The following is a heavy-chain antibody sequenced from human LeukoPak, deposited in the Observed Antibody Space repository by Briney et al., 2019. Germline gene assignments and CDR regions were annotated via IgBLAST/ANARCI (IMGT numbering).Heavy chain of an antibody. CDR2: ISGSGGNT. D-gene: IGHD2-15*01. V-gene: IGHV3-23*01. Sequence: PGGSLRLSCAAAGFTFSSYVMTWVRQAPGKGLEWVSTISGSGGNTFYADSVEGRFTISRDNSKKTLYLQMNSLRPEDTAVYYCAKHQRTTGYYSADYWGQGTLVTVSS. CDR1: GFTFSSYV. CDR3: AKHQRTTGYYSADY. J-gene: IGHJ4*02.